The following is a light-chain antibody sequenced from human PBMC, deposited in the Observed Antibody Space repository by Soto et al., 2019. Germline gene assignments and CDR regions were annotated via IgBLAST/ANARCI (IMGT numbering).Light chain of an antibody. J-gene: IGLJ1*01. CDR1: SGSIANNY. CDR3: QSYDSNNCV. Sequence: NFMLTQPHSVSESPGKTVTISCTRSSGSIANNYVQWYQQRPGGSPTTVIYEDNQRPSGVPDRFSGSIDSSSNSASLTISGLKTEDEADYYCQSYDSNNCVFGTGTKVTVL. V-gene: IGLV6-57*01. CDR2: EDN.